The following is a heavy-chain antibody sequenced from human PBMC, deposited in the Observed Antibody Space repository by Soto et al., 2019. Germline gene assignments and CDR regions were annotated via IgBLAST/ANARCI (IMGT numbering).Heavy chain of an antibody. CDR2: ITVYNSNT. J-gene: IGHJ4*02. D-gene: IGHD3-10*01. CDR3: AMTGGTGFSNDPYYYAPYDLDD. Sequence: QVQLVQSGPEVKKPGASVKVSCKTSGYIFTTYGIAWVRQAPGQGLEWMGWITVYNSNTNYAQKFQGRVTMTTDTPTNTAYMELRNLRFADTAVYYCAMTGGTGFSNDPYYYAPYDLDDWGQGTLVTVSS. V-gene: IGHV1-18*01. CDR1: GYIFTTYG.